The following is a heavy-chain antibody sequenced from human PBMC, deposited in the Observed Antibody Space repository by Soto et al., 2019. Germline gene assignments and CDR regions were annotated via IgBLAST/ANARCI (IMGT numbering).Heavy chain of an antibody. V-gene: IGHV3-74*01. J-gene: IGHJ6*02. D-gene: IGHD3-10*01. CDR1: GFTFSSYW. Sequence: GGSLRLSCAASGFTFSSYWMHWVRQAPGKGLVWVSRINSDGSSTSYADSVKGRFTISRDNAKNTLYLQMNSLRAEDTAVYYCARAYDITMVRGVIDYGMDVWGQGTTVTVSS. CDR3: ARAYDITMVRGVIDYGMDV. CDR2: INSDGSST.